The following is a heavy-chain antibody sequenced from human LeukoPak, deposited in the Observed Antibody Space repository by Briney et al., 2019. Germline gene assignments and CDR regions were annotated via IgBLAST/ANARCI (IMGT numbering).Heavy chain of an antibody. CDR2: IKRGGSVK. V-gene: IGHV3-7*01. CDR3: ARLSGDITVFDL. D-gene: IGHD1-20*01. J-gene: IGHJ4*02. CDR1: GFTTSSYW. Sequence: AGSLRLSCAASGFTTSSYWMSWVRQAPGKGLEWVASIKRGGSVKKHVDPGQGRFTISRDNTKNSLYLQMNSLRADDTAVYYCARLSGDITVFDLWGQGTLVTVSS.